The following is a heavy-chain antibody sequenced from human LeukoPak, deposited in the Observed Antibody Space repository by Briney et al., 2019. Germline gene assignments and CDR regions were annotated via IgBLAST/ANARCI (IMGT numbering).Heavy chain of an antibody. CDR2: IIPIFGTA. D-gene: IGHD3-22*01. CDR1: GGTFSSYA. J-gene: IGHJ5*02. Sequence: ASVKVSCKASGGTFSSYAISWVRQAPGQGLEWMGGIIPIFGTANYAQKFQGRVTITADESTSTAYMELSSLRSEDTAVYYCARDAPYYYDSNWFDPWGQGTLVTVSS. V-gene: IGHV1-69*13. CDR3: ARDAPYYYDSNWFDP.